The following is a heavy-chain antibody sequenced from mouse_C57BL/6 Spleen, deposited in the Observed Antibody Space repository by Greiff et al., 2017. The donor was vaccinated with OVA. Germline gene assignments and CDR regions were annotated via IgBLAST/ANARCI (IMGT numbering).Heavy chain of an antibody. D-gene: IGHD1-1*01. V-gene: IGHV1-4*01. CDR2: INPSSGYT. CDR1: GYTFTSYT. Sequence: IQLQQSGAELVKPGASVKLSCKASGYTFTSYTMHWVKQRPGQGLEWIGYINPSSGYTKYNQKFKDKATLTADKSSSTAYMQLSSLTSEDSAVYYCARDSGITTVVPYYFDYWGQGTTLTVSS. CDR3: ARDSGITTVVPYYFDY. J-gene: IGHJ2*01.